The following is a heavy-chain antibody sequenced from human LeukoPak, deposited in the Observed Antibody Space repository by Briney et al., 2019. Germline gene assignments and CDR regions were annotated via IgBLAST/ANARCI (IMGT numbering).Heavy chain of an antibody. CDR1: GFTFSSYW. J-gene: IGHJ2*01. CDR3: AGSDTIGYLPREWDYWYFDR. V-gene: IGHV3-7*01. Sequence: PGGSLRLSCAASGFTFSSYWMSWVRQAPGKGLEWVANIKQDGSETYYVDSVKGRFTISRDNAKISLYLQLNSLGAEDTAVYYCAGSDTIGYLPREWDYWYFDRWGRGTLVTVSS. CDR2: IKQDGSET. D-gene: IGHD3-22*01.